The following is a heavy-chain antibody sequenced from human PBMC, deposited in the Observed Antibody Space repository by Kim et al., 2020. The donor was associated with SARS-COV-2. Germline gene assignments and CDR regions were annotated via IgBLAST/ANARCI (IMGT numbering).Heavy chain of an antibody. J-gene: IGHJ6*02. V-gene: IGHV6-1*01. CDR2: TYYRSKWYN. CDR3: ARVRVDSSGWYRGDYYYYGMDV. D-gene: IGHD6-19*01. Sequence: SQTLSLTCAISGDSVSSNSAAWNWIRQSPSRGLEWLGRTYYRSKWYNDYAVSVKSRITINPDTSKNQFSLQLNSVTPEDTAVYYCARVRVDSSGWYRGDYYYYGMDVWGQGTTVTVSS. CDR1: GDSVSSNSAA.